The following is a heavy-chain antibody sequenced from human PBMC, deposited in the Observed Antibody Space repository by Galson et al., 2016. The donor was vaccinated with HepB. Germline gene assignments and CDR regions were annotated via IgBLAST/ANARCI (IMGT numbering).Heavy chain of an antibody. CDR1: GFPFSNYG. CDR3: VKDIFDSSWYRKHDYQNYGMDV. J-gene: IGHJ6*02. V-gene: IGHV3-30*18. CDR2: ISYDGSNK. Sequence: SLRLSCAASGFPFSNYGLHWVRQAPGKGLEWVAIISYDGSNKYYTDSVKGRFTISRDNSKNTQYLQINSLRAEDTAVYYCVKDIFDSSWYRKHDYQNYGMDVWGQGTTVTVSS. D-gene: IGHD6-13*01.